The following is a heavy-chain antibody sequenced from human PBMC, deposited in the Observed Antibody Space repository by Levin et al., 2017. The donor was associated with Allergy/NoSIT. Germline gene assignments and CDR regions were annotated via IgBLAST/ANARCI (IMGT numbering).Heavy chain of an antibody. D-gene: IGHD2-2*01. J-gene: IGHJ5*02. CDR3: ARDDRPVVPGGWFDP. V-gene: IGHV3-33*01. CDR2: IWFDGSNK. Sequence: PGESLKISCVLSGFSVNNYGIHWVRQAPGKGLEWVAVIWFDGSNKYYSESVRGRFTASRDDSKNTVYLEMNTLRVEDTAMYYCARDDRPVVPGGWFDPWGQGTLVTVSS. CDR1: GFSVNNYG.